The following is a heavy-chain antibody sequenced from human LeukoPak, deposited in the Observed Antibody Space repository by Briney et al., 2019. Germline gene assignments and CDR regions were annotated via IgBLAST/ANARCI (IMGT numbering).Heavy chain of an antibody. V-gene: IGHV3-74*01. J-gene: IGHJ6*03. CDR3: AKDYYGSGSYSYYYYYYMDV. CDR2: INPDGSTT. Sequence: GGSLRLSCAASGFTFSNYWMHWVRQDPGKGLVWVSFINPDGSTTNYADSVKGRFTISRDNAKNALYLQMNSLRAEDTAVYYCAKDYYGSGSYSYYYYYYMDVWGKGTTVTISS. CDR1: GFTFSNYW. D-gene: IGHD3-10*01.